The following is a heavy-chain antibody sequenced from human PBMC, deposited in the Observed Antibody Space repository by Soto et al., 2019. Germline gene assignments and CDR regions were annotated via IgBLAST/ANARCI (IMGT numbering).Heavy chain of an antibody. Sequence: QVQLQESGPGLVKPSGTLSLTCAVSGDSVSSNFWWTWVRQSPGKGLEWIGEIFHGGVTKYNPSLKSRVTISLDKSKNQISLRLTSVTAADTAVYYCARDGSGSYYNANLDYWGRGILVAVSS. D-gene: IGHD3-10*01. CDR2: IFHGGVT. V-gene: IGHV4-4*02. J-gene: IGHJ4*02. CDR3: ARDGSGSYYNANLDY. CDR1: GDSVSSNFW.